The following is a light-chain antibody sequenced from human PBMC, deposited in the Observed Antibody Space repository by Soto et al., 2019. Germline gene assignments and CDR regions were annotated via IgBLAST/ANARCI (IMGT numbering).Light chain of an antibody. CDR1: QSVNTF. CDR3: QQRFKWPGLT. J-gene: IGKJ4*01. Sequence: EIVLTQSPATLSLSPGERATLSCRASQSVNTFLAWYQQKPGQAPRLLISDASNRATGIPARFSGSGSGTDFTLTISSLEPEDFAVYYCQQRFKWPGLTFGGGTKV. CDR2: DAS. V-gene: IGKV3-11*01.